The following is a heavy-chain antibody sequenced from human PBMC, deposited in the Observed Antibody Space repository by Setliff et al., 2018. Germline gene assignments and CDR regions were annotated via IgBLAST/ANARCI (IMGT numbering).Heavy chain of an antibody. CDR2: ISYSGAT. CDR1: GASISSYY. CDR3: ARHQFVGGYYGSVTYRHFDY. J-gene: IGHJ4*02. D-gene: IGHD3-10*01. Sequence: LSLTCTVSGASISSYYWSWIRQPPGKGLQWIGYISYSGATNYNPSLKSRVTISIDTSKSQFSLNLSSVTAADTAVYYCARHQFVGGYYGSVTYRHFDYWGQGTLVTVSS. V-gene: IGHV4-59*08.